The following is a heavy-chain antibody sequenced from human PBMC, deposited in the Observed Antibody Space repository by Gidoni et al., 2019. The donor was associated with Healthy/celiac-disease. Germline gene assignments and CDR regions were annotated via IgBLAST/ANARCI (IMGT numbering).Heavy chain of an antibody. D-gene: IGHD4-17*01. J-gene: IGHJ2*01. CDR3: ATAIPTVTTSVWYFDL. Sequence: QVQLVQSGAEVKKPGASVKVSCKVSGYTLTDLSMHWVRQAPGKGLEWMGGFDPEDGETIYAQKFQGRVTMTEDTSTDTAYMELSSLRSEDTAVYYCATAIPTVTTSVWYFDLWGRGTLVTVSS. V-gene: IGHV1-24*01. CDR1: GYTLTDLS. CDR2: FDPEDGET.